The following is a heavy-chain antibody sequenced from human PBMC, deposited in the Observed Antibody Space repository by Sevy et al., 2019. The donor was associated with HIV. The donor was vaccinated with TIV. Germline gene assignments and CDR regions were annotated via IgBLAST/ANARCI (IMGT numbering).Heavy chain of an antibody. CDR1: GFTFSSYA. V-gene: IGHV3-30*04. Sequence: GGSLRLSCAASGFTFSSYAMHWVRQAPDKGLEWVAVISYDGSNKYYADSVKGRFTISRDNSKNTLYLQMNSLRAEDTAVYYCARDLSPVAGTAFDIWGQGTMVTVSS. CDR2: ISYDGSNK. D-gene: IGHD6-19*01. CDR3: ARDLSPVAGTAFDI. J-gene: IGHJ3*02.